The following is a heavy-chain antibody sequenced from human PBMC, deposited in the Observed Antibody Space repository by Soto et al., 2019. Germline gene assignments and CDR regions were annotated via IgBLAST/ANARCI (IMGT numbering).Heavy chain of an antibody. J-gene: IGHJ4*02. V-gene: IGHV4-34*01. CDR2: INHSGST. CDR1: GGSFSGYY. D-gene: IGHD3-22*01. CDR3: ARGRRYYYDSSGYLNDY. Sequence: ETLSLTCAVYGGSFSGYYWSWIRQPPGKGLEWIGEINHSGSTNYNPSLKSRVTISVDTSKNQFSLKLSSVTAADTAVYYCARGRRYYYDSSGYLNDYWGQGTLVTVSS.